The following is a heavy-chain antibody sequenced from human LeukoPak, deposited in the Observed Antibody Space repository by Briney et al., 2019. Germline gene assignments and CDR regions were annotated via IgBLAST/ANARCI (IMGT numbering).Heavy chain of an antibody. CDR2: IYYSGST. CDR3: ARDGKSQGQYCSSTSCYAYYYYGMDV. V-gene: IGHV4-31*03. D-gene: IGHD2-2*01. CDR1: GGSISSGGYY. J-gene: IGHJ6*02. Sequence: PSETLSLTCTVSGGSISSGGYYWSWIRQHPGKGLEWIGYIYYSGSTYYNPSLKSRVTISVDTSKNQFSLKLRSVTAADTAVYYCARDGKSQGQYCSSTSCYAYYYYGMDVWGQGTTVTVSS.